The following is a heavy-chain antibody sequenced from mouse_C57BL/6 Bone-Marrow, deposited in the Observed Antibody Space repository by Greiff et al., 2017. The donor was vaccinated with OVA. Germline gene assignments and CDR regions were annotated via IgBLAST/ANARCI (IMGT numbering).Heavy chain of an antibody. CDR1: GYTFTSYG. V-gene: IGHV1-81*01. D-gene: IGHD2-1*01. Sequence: LQESGAELARPGASVKLSCKASGYTFTSYGISWVKQRTGQGLEWIGEIYPRSGNTYYNEKFKGKATLTADKSSSTAYMELRSLTSEDSAVYFCADLLPIRYFDYWGQGTTLTVSS. CDR2: IYPRSGNT. J-gene: IGHJ2*01. CDR3: ADLLPIRYFDY.